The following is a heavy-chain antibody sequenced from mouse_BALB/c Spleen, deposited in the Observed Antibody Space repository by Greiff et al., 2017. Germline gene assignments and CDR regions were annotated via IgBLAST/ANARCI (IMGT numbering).Heavy chain of an antibody. J-gene: IGHJ3*01. Sequence: EVHLVESGPGLVKPSQSLSLTCTVTGYSITSDYAWNWIRQFPGNKLEWMGYISYSGSTSYNPSLKSRISITRDTSKNQFFLQLNSVTTEDTATYYCARGGGSSPFAYWGQGTLVTVSA. D-gene: IGHD1-1*01. CDR1: GYSITSDYA. CDR2: ISYSGST. CDR3: ARGGGSSPFAY. V-gene: IGHV3-2*02.